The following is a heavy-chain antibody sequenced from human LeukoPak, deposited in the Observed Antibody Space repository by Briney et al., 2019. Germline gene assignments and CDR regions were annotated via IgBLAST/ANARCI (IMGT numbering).Heavy chain of an antibody. CDR3: ARSRSGYFDY. Sequence: PGGSLRLSCGASGFTFSSYTMNWVRQAPGKGLEWLSSIRSSSSIIYYADSVRGRFTISRDNAKNSLYLQMNSLRAEDTAVYYCARSRSGYFDYWGQGTLVTVSS. CDR2: IRSSSSII. CDR1: GFTFSSYT. D-gene: IGHD1-26*01. V-gene: IGHV3-21*01. J-gene: IGHJ4*02.